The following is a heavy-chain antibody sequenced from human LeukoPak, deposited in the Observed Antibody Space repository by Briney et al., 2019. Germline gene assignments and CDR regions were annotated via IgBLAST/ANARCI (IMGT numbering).Heavy chain of an antibody. V-gene: IGHV3-48*03. D-gene: IGHD3-22*01. J-gene: IGHJ1*01. CDR2: ISSSGSTI. Sequence: PGGSLRLSCAASGFTFSSYEKNWVRQAPGKGLEWVSYISSSGSTIYYADSVKGRFTISRDNAKNSLYLQMNSLRAEDTAVYYCARGLAYYYDSSGYLQHWGQGTLVTVSS. CDR3: ARGLAYYYDSSGYLQH. CDR1: GFTFSSYE.